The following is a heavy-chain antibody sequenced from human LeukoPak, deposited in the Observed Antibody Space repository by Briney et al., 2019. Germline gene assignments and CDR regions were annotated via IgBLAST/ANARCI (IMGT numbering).Heavy chain of an antibody. CDR1: AGSISSYY. CDR2: FYADEST. V-gene: IGHV4-4*07. D-gene: IGHD3-16*01. CDR3: AREVWEADSFDS. Sequence: ASETLSLTCTVYAGSISSYYWSWIRQPAGKGLEWFGRFYADESTHYHPSLKSRVTMSIGTSKNQFSLKLTFVTAADTAVYYCAREVWEADSFDSAGQGTVVTVSS. J-gene: IGHJ3*02.